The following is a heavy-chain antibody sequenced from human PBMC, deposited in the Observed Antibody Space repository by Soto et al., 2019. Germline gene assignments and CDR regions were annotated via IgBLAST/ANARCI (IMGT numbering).Heavy chain of an antibody. J-gene: IGHJ6*02. CDR2: IYNSGNT. D-gene: IGHD1-1*01. CDR3: AIDRNWKGYYGTDV. CDR1: GGSISSYY. V-gene: IGHV4-59*01. Sequence: SETLSLTCTVSGGSISSYYWSWIRQPPGRGLEWIGYIYNSGNTNYNPSLKSRVTISVDTSKNQFSLKLSSVTAADTAVYYCAIDRNWKGYYGTDVWGQGTTVTGSS.